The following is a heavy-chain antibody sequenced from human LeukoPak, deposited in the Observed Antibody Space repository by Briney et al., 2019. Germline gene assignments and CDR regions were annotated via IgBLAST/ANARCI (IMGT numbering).Heavy chain of an antibody. D-gene: IGHD6-19*01. CDR3: AMTLSKDSSGWFFDY. J-gene: IGHJ4*02. V-gene: IGHV3-48*04. CDR1: GFTFSSYS. Sequence: GGSLRLSCAASGFTFSSYSMNWVRQAPGKGLEWVSYISSSSSTIYYADSVKGRFTISRDNAKNSLYLQMNSLRAEDTAVYYCAMTLSKDSSGWFFDYWGQGTLVTVSS. CDR2: ISSSSSTI.